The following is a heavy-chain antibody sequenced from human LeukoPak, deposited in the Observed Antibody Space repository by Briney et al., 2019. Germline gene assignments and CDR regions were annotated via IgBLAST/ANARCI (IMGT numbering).Heavy chain of an antibody. CDR2: IIPIFGTA. Sequence: SVKVSCKASGGTFSSYAISWVRQAPGQGLEWMGGIIPIFGTANYAQKFQGRVTITADESTSTAYMELSSLRSEDTAVYYCARGHSGYDSEGYYYYGMDVWGQGTTVTVSS. CDR3: ARGHSGYDSEGYYYYGMDV. V-gene: IGHV1-69*13. CDR1: GGTFSSYA. D-gene: IGHD5-12*01. J-gene: IGHJ6*02.